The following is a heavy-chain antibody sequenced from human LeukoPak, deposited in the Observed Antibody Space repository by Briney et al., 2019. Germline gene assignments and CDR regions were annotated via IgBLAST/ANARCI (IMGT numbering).Heavy chain of an antibody. Sequence: ASVKVSCKASGYTFTSYGISWVRQAPGQGLEWMGWISAHNGNTNYAQKLQGRVTMTTDTSTSAAYMELRSLRSDDTAVYYCARGYSGLYYFDYWGQGTLVTVSS. CDR2: ISAHNGNT. CDR1: GYTFTSYG. J-gene: IGHJ4*02. D-gene: IGHD6-19*01. CDR3: ARGYSGLYYFDY. V-gene: IGHV1-18*01.